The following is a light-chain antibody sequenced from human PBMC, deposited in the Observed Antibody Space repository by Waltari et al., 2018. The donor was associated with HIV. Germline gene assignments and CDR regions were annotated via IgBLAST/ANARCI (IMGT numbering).Light chain of an antibody. CDR2: GAS. CDR3: HQYHDWPRCT. J-gene: IGKJ2*02. V-gene: IGKV3D-15*03. CDR1: QNIGSY. Sequence: TIMTQSPVTLSVSPGDRVTLSCRASQNIGSYLACYQQKTDQPPRLLVYGASVRATDIPARFSGSGSGTDFNLIIDALPPDDCAIYFCHQYHDWPRCTFGQGTRV.